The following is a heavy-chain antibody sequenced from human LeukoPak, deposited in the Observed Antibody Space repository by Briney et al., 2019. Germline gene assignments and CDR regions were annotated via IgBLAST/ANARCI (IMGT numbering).Heavy chain of an antibody. Sequence: PSETLSLTCAVYGGSFSGYYWSWIRQPPGKGLEWIGEINHSGSTNYNPSLKSRVTISVDTSKNQFSLKLSSVTAADTAVYYCARRIQLWLRGWFDPWGQGTLVTVSS. J-gene: IGHJ5*02. CDR1: GGSFSGYY. D-gene: IGHD5-18*01. CDR3: ARRIQLWLRGWFDP. CDR2: INHSGST. V-gene: IGHV4-34*01.